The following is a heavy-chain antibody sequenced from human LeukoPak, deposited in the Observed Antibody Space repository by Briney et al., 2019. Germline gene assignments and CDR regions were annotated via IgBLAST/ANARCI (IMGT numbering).Heavy chain of an antibody. CDR2: INPNSGGT. D-gene: IGHD6-13*01. J-gene: IGHJ4*02. Sequence: GASVKVSCKASGYTFTDYCMHWVRQAPGQGLEWMGRINPNSGGTNYAQKFQGRVTMTRGTSISTAYMELSRLTSDDTAVYYCARDRGIAAAGTSFTFDYWGQGTLVTVSS. CDR3: ARDRGIAAAGTSFTFDY. CDR1: GYTFTDYC. V-gene: IGHV1-2*06.